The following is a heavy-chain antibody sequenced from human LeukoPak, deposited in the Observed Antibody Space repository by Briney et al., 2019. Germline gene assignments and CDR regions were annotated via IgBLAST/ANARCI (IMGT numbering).Heavy chain of an antibody. J-gene: IGHJ4*02. CDR1: GYTFTDYY. CDR2: VDPEDGET. V-gene: IGHV1-69-2*01. D-gene: IGHD2-8*01. CDR3: ATDPLSMTRYYFDY. Sequence: TVKISSKVSGYTFTDYYMHWVQQAPGKGLEWMGLVDPEDGETIYAETFQGRVTITADTSTDTAYMELSSLRSEDTAVYYCATDPLSMTRYYFDYWGQGTLVTVSS.